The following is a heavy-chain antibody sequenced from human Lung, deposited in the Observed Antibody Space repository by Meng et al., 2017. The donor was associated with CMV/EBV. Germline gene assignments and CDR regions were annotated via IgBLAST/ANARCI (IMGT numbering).Heavy chain of an antibody. CDR2: IYYSGST. J-gene: IGHJ5*02. CDR3: AREEGIGGFDP. CDR1: GGYISSYC. Sequence: QVQLQESGPGLVKPSETLSLTCTVSGGYISSYCWSWIRQPPGKGLEWIGYIYYSGSTNYNPSLKSRVPISVDTSKNQFSLKLSSVTAADTAVYYCAREEGIGGFDPWGQGTLVTVSS. V-gene: IGHV4-59*01. D-gene: IGHD3-10*01.